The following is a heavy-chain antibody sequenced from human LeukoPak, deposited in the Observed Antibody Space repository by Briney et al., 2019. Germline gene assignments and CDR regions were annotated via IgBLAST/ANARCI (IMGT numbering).Heavy chain of an antibody. J-gene: IGHJ6*04. CDR3: ARAQPLYCSSTSCYEAWYYGMDV. Sequence: GSSVKVSCKASGGTFSSHAISWVRQAPGQGLEWMGGIIPIFGTANYAQKFQGRVTITADESTSTAYMELSSLRSEDTAVYYCARAQPLYCSSTSCYEAWYYGMDVWGKGTTVTVSS. V-gene: IGHV1-69*01. CDR1: GGTFSSHA. D-gene: IGHD2-2*01. CDR2: IIPIFGTA.